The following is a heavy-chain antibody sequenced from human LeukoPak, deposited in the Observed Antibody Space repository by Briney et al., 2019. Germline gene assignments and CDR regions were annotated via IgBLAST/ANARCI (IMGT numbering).Heavy chain of an antibody. D-gene: IGHD3-10*01. CDR1: GYTFTGYY. V-gene: IGHV1-2*02. Sequence: ASVKVSCKASGYTFTGYYMHWVRQAPGQGLEWMGWINPNSGGTNYAQKFQGRVTMTRDTSISTAYMELSRLRSDDTAVYYCARDLVVRGVIYAFDIRGQGTMVTVSS. CDR2: INPNSGGT. J-gene: IGHJ3*02. CDR3: ARDLVVRGVIYAFDI.